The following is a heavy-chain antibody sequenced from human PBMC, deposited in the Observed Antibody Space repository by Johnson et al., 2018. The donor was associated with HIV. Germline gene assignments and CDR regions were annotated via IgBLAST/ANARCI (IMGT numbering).Heavy chain of an antibody. CDR3: ARDLQGRDAFDI. CDR2: INWNGGSTI. Sequence: VQLVESGGGVVRPGGSLRLSCAASGFTFDDYGMSWVRQAPGKGLEWVSGINWNGGSTIYYADSVKGRFTISRDNAKNSLYMQMNSLRAEDTAVYYCARDLQGRDAFDIWGQGTMVTVSS. V-gene: IGHV3-20*04. CDR1: GFTFDDYG. J-gene: IGHJ3*02.